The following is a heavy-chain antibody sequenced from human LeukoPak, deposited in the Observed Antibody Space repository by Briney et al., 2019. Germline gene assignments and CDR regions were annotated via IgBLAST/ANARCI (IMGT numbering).Heavy chain of an antibody. CDR1: GFTVSSNY. V-gene: IGHV3-66*01. D-gene: IGHD1-26*01. J-gene: IGHJ4*02. CDR2: MYSGGST. Sequence: GGSLRLSCAASGFTVSSNYMSWVRQAPGKGLEGVSVMYSGGSTYYADSVKGRFTISRDNSKPTLYLQMNSLRAEDTAVYYCAKMRSYPLLDYWGQGTLVTVSS. CDR3: AKMRSYPLLDY.